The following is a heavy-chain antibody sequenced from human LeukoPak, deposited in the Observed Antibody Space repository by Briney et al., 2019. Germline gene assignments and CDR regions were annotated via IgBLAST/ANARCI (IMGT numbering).Heavy chain of an antibody. Sequence: PGGSLRLSCAASGFTFSSYAMHWVRQAPGKGLEWVAVISYDGSNKYYADSVKGRFTISRDNSKNTLYLQMSSLRAEDTAVYYCARRGIAAGDFDYWGQGTLVTVSS. CDR1: GFTFSSYA. D-gene: IGHD6-13*01. V-gene: IGHV3-30*04. CDR2: ISYDGSNK. J-gene: IGHJ4*02. CDR3: ARRGIAAGDFDY.